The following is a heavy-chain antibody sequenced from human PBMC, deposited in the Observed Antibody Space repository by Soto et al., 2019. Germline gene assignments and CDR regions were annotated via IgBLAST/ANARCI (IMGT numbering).Heavy chain of an antibody. CDR1: GSTIRSYY. CDR2: IFYSGDT. CDR3: SREGSYGLFDS. V-gene: IGHV4-59*01. Sequence: PSETLSLTCTVSGSTIRSYYWSWIRQPPGKGLEWIGHIFYSGDTNYNPSLKSRVTISVDTSKKQFSLKLTSVTAADTAAYYCSREGSYGLFDSWGQGTRVTVSS. J-gene: IGHJ4*02. D-gene: IGHD3-16*01.